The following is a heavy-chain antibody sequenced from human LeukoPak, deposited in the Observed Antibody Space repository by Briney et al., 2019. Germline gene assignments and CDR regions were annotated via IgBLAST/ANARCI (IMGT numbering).Heavy chain of an antibody. Sequence: SETLSLTCAVYGGSFSGYYWSWIRQPPGKGLEWIGEINHSGSTNYNSSLKSRVTISVDTSKNQFSLKLSSVTAADTAVYYCARGSARYSYGYGTGYYFDYWGQGTLVTVSS. D-gene: IGHD5-18*01. CDR3: ARGSARYSYGYGTGYYFDY. CDR2: INHSGST. J-gene: IGHJ4*02. V-gene: IGHV4-34*01. CDR1: GGSFSGYY.